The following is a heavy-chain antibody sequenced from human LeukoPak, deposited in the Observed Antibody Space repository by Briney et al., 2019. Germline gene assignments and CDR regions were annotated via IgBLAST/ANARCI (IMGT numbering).Heavy chain of an antibody. CDR2: IKQDGSEK. CDR3: ARHRSGGSQDDAFDI. J-gene: IGHJ3*02. CDR1: EFTFSYYW. D-gene: IGHD2-15*01. Sequence: GGALTLSCAASEFTFSYYWMTWVRQAPGKGLEWVADIKQDGSEKYYVDPVKGRFTISRQNAKNSLFLQMNSLRAEDTAVYYCARHRSGGSQDDAFDIWGQGTMVTVSS. V-gene: IGHV3-7*01.